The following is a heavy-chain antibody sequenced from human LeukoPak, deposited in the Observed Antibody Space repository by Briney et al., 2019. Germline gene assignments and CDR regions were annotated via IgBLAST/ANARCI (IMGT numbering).Heavy chain of an antibody. J-gene: IGHJ4*02. D-gene: IGHD6-19*01. CDR2: INHSGST. CDR1: GGSFGGYY. Sequence: SETLSLTCAVYGGSFGGYYWSWIRQPPGKGLEWIGEINHSGSTNYNPSLKSRVTISVDTSKNQFSLKLSSVTAADTAVYYCARGPTVAGRSFDYWGQGTLVTVSS. V-gene: IGHV4-34*01. CDR3: ARGPTVAGRSFDY.